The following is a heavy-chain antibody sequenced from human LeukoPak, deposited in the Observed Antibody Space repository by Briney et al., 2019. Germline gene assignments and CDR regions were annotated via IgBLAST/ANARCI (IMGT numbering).Heavy chain of an antibody. J-gene: IGHJ5*02. CDR3: AKAHWSGYFPNWFDP. Sequence: PGGSLRLSCAASGFTFSSYAMSWVRQAPGKGLEWVSAISGSGGSTHYADSVKGRFTISRDNSKNTLYLQMNSLRAEDTAVYYCAKAHWSGYFPNWFDPWGQGTLVTVSS. V-gene: IGHV3-23*01. D-gene: IGHD3-3*01. CDR2: ISGSGGST. CDR1: GFTFSSYA.